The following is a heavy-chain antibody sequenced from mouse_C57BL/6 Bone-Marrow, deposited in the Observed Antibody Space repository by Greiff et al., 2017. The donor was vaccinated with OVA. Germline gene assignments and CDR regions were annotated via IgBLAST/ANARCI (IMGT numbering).Heavy chain of an antibody. Sequence: VQLVESGGDLVKPGGSLKLSCAASGFTFSSYGMSWVRQTPDKRLEWVATISSGGSYTYYPDSVKGRFTISRDNAKNTLYLQMSSLKSEDTAMYYCARHYYGSSYDYWGQGTTLTVSS. CDR3: ARHYYGSSYDY. CDR1: GFTFSSYG. J-gene: IGHJ2*01. CDR2: ISSGGSYT. D-gene: IGHD1-1*01. V-gene: IGHV5-6*01.